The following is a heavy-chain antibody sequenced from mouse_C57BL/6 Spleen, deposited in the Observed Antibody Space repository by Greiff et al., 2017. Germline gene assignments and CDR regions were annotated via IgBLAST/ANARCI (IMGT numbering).Heavy chain of an antibody. Sequence: QVQLKESGAELVRPGTSVKMSCKASGYTFTNYWIGWAKQRPGHCLEWIGDIYPGGGYTNYNEKFKGKATLTADKSSSTAYMQFSSLTSEDSAIYYCARSDYGSSYEDYYAMDYWGQGTSVTVSS. J-gene: IGHJ4*01. CDR2: IYPGGGYT. D-gene: IGHD1-1*01. V-gene: IGHV1-63*01. CDR1: GYTFTNYW. CDR3: ARSDYGSSYEDYYAMDY.